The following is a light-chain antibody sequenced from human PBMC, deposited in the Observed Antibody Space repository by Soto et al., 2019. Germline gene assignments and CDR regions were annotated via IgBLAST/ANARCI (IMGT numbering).Light chain of an antibody. Sequence: QSALTQPASVSGSPGQSITISCTGTSSDVGGYNYVSWYQQHPGKAPKLMIYEVSNRPSGVSNRFSGSKSGITASLTISGLQAEDEADYYCSSFTTFSTVVFGGGTKLTVL. CDR2: EVS. V-gene: IGLV2-14*01. CDR3: SSFTTFSTVV. CDR1: SSDVGGYNY. J-gene: IGLJ2*01.